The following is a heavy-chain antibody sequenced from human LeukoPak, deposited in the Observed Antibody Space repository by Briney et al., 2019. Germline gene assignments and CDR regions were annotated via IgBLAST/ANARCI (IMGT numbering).Heavy chain of an antibody. CDR2: ISSGGRTI. D-gene: IGHD4-11*01. J-gene: IGHJ6*03. CDR3: ARDRTGQQLISRKEYYYMDV. Sequence: PGGSLRLSCAASGFTFTDSFMTWIRQAPGKGLEWVSSISSGGRTIYYADFVKGRFTISRDNAKSSLDLQMNNLRVEDTAVYYCARDRTGQQLISRKEYYYMDVWGKGTTVTISS. CDR1: GFTFTDSF. V-gene: IGHV3-11*04.